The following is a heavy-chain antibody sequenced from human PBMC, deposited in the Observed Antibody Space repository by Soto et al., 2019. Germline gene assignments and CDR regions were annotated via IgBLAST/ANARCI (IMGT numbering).Heavy chain of an antibody. V-gene: IGHV1-69*13. Sequence: SVKVSCKASGGTFSSYAISWVRQAPGQGLEWMGGIIPIFGTANYAQKFQGRVTITADESTSTAYMELSSLRSEDTAVYYCARVSEDGSGSSSWDYYYGMDVWGQGTTVTVSS. CDR2: IIPIFGTA. D-gene: IGHD6-13*01. CDR1: GGTFSSYA. J-gene: IGHJ6*02. CDR3: ARVSEDGSGSSSWDYYYGMDV.